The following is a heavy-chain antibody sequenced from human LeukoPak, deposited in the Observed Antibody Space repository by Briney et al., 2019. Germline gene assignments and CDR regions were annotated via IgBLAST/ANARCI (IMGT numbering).Heavy chain of an antibody. V-gene: IGHV4-59*12. CDR3: AREGGPYRPLDY. J-gene: IGHJ4*02. CDR2: IYYTGST. Sequence: PSETLSLTCSVSGGSISNYYWSWIRQPPGKGLEWIGNIYYTGSTNYNSSLKSRVTISVDTSKNHISLKLTSVTAADTAVYYCAREGGPYRPLDYSGQGTLVTVAS. CDR1: GGSISNYY.